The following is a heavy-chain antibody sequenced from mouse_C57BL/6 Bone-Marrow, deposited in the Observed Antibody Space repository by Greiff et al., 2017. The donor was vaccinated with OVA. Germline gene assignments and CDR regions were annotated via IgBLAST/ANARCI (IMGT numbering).Heavy chain of an antibody. CDR1: GFTFSSYA. V-gene: IGHV5-9-1*02. Sequence: EVKLVESGEGLVKPGGSLKLSCAASGFTFSSYAMSWVRQTPEKRLEWVAYISSGGDYIYYADTVTGRFTISRDNARTTLYLQMSSLKSEDTAMYYGTRDGITGTRGYFDVWGTGTTGTVSS. D-gene: IGHD4-1*01. J-gene: IGHJ1*03. CDR2: ISSGGDYI. CDR3: TRDGITGTRGYFDV.